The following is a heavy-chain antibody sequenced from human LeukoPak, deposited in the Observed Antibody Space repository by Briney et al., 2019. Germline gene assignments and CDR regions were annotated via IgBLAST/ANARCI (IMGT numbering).Heavy chain of an antibody. CDR2: INGDGSDT. J-gene: IGHJ5*02. V-gene: IGHV3-74*01. Sequence: GGSLRLSCAASGFTFSNYWMHWVRQVPGKGPEWVSHINGDGSDTGYADSVKGRFTISRDNRKNTVYLQMNSLRAEDTAVYYCARDQLSYCDGDCPWGQGTLVTVSS. CDR1: GFTFSNYW. CDR3: ARDQLSYCDGDCP. D-gene: IGHD2-21*02.